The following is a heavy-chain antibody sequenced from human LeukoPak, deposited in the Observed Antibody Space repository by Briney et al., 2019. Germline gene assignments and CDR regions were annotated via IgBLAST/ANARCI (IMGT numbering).Heavy chain of an antibody. V-gene: IGHV3-53*01. Sequence: GGSLRLSCVASGFTVSSNYISWVRQAPGKGLEWVSVIFTSGGTDYADSVKGRFTISRDNSKNTLYLQMNSLRAEDTAVYYCAKSTIFGVVTILWGQGTLVTVSS. D-gene: IGHD3-3*01. CDR3: AKSTIFGVVTIL. J-gene: IGHJ4*02. CDR1: GFTVSSNY. CDR2: IFTSGGT.